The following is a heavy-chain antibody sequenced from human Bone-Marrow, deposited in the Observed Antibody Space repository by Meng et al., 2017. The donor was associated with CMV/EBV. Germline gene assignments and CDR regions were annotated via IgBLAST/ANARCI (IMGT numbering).Heavy chain of an antibody. V-gene: IGHV1-18*01. J-gene: IGHJ4*02. CDR3: VRESSDHYDPIGFPHY. CDR2: ISAYSGDT. Sequence: ASVKVSCKATGYTFPSFGISWVRQAPGQGLEWMGWISAYSGDTHYPQKFQGRLTMTADTSTSTAYMDLRSLRSDDTAVYYCVRESSDHYDPIGFPHYWGQGPLVTVSS. CDR1: GYTFPSFG. D-gene: IGHD3-22*01.